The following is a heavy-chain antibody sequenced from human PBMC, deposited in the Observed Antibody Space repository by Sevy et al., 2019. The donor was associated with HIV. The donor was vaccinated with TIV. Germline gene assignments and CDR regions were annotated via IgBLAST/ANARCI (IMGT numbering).Heavy chain of an antibody. J-gene: IGHJ4*02. Sequence: GGYLRLSCAASGFTFSAYWMNWVRQAPGKGLEWVANIKSEGSDKHYVDSVEGRFTLSRDNAKNSLYLQMNSLRVEDTAIYYCAQETVGRFDSWGQGTLVTVSS. CDR2: IKSEGSDK. V-gene: IGHV3-7*01. CDR3: AQETVGRFDS. D-gene: IGHD3-16*01. CDR1: GFTFSAYW.